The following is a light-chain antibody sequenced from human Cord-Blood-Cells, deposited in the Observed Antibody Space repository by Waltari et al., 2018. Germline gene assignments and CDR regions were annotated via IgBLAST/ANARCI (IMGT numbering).Light chain of an antibody. V-gene: IGLV3-1*01. Sequence: SYELTQPPSVSVSPGQTASITCSGDKLGDKYACWYQQKPGQSPVLVIYQDSKRPSGLPERFSGSNSGNTATLTISGTQAMDEADYYCQACDSSAAVFGGGTKLTVL. CDR3: QACDSSAAV. J-gene: IGLJ2*01. CDR2: QDS. CDR1: KLGDKY.